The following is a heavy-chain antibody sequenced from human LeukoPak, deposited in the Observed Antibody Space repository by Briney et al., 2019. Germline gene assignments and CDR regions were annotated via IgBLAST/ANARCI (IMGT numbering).Heavy chain of an antibody. CDR1: GFTFSSYG. CDR2: IWYDGSNK. J-gene: IGHJ4*02. D-gene: IGHD2-2*01. CDR3: ARQGYCSSTSCLNFDY. Sequence: PGGPLRLSCAASGFTFSSYGMHWVRQAPDKGLEWVAVIWYDGSNKYYADSVKGRFTISRDNSKNTLYLQMNSLRAEDTAVYYCARQGYCSSTSCLNFDYWGQGTLVTVSS. V-gene: IGHV3-33*01.